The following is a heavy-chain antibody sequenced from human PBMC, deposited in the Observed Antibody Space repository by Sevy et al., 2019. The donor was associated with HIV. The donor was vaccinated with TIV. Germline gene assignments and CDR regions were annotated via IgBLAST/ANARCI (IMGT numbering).Heavy chain of an antibody. D-gene: IGHD3-16*01. CDR2: IKQDGSVK. Sequence: GGSLRLSCAASGFTFSSYWMNWIRQAPGKGLEWVANIKQDGSVKYYVDSVKGRFTISRDNAKNSLYLEMNTLRAEDTAVYYCAPSGGETWGQGTLVTVSS. CDR1: GFTFSSYW. CDR3: APSGGET. V-gene: IGHV3-7*01. J-gene: IGHJ5*02.